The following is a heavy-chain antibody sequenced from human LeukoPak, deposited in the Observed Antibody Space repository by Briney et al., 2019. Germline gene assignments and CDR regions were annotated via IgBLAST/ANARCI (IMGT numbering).Heavy chain of an antibody. V-gene: IGHV4-34*01. J-gene: IGHJ6*02. CDR1: GGSFSGYY. Sequence: PSETLSLTCAVYGGSFSGYYWSWIRQPPGKGLEWIGEINLSGSTNYNPSLKSRVTISVDKSKNQFSLKLSSVTAADTAVYYCARSDEYCTNGVCYYYYGMDVWGQGTTVTVSS. D-gene: IGHD2-8*01. CDR2: INLSGST. CDR3: ARSDEYCTNGVCYYYYGMDV.